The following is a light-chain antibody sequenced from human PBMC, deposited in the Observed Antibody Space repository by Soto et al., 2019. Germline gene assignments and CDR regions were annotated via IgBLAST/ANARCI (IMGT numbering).Light chain of an antibody. CDR1: QSVSSSY. CDR3: QQYGSSTTYT. Sequence: EIGLTQSPCTLSLSPGERATLSCRASQSVSSSYLAWYQQKPGQAPRLLIYGASSRATGIPHRFSGSGSVTDFTLTISRLEPEDFAVYYCQQYGSSTTYTFGQGTKLEIK. CDR2: GAS. J-gene: IGKJ2*01. V-gene: IGKV3-20*01.